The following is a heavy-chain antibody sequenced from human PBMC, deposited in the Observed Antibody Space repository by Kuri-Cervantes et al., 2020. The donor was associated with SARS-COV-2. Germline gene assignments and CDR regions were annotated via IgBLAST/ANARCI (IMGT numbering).Heavy chain of an antibody. Sequence: GESLKISCAASGFTFSSYWMSWVRQAPGKGLEWVANIKQDGSEKYYVDSVKSRLTISRDNATNSLYLQMNSLRAEDTAVYYCARDPFRYYYYMDVWGKGTTVTVSS. CDR2: IKQDGSEK. CDR1: GFTFSSYW. J-gene: IGHJ6*03. D-gene: IGHD2/OR15-2a*01. V-gene: IGHV3-7*01. CDR3: ARDPFRYYYYMDV.